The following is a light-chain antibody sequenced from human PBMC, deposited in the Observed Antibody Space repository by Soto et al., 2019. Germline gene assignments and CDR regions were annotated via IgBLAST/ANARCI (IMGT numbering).Light chain of an antibody. J-gene: IGKJ5*01. CDR1: QNIRNW. CDR2: DAS. CDR3: QQYNTYST. Sequence: IHMTQSPSTLSASVCDSVTITCRASQNIRNWLAWYQQKPGKAPNPLIYDASSLKSGVPARFSGSGSGTEFALTISSLQPDDFAAYYCQQYNTYSTFGQGTRLEIK. V-gene: IGKV1-5*01.